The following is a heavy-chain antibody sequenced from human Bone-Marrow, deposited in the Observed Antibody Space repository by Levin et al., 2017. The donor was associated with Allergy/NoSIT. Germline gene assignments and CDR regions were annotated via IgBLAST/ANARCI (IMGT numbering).Heavy chain of an antibody. CDR3: ARETVTAAAGMAPFDY. V-gene: IGHV3-7*01. CDR2: IKQDGSEK. J-gene: IGHJ4*02. Sequence: GESLKISCAASGFTFSSYWMSWVRQAPGKGLEWVANIKQDGSEKYYVDSVKGRFTISRDNAKNSLYLQMNSLRAEDTAVYYCARETVTAAAGMAPFDYWGQGTLVTVSS. CDR1: GFTFSSYW. D-gene: IGHD6-13*01.